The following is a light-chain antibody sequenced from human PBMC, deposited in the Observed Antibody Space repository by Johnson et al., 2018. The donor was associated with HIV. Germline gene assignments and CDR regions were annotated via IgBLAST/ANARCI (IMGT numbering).Light chain of an antibody. CDR3: GTWDSSLSASYV. CDR2: DNN. J-gene: IGLJ1*01. V-gene: IGLV1-51*01. Sequence: QSVLTQPPSVSAAPGQKVTISCSGSSSNIGNNYVSWYQQVPGTAPKLLIYDNNRRPSGIPDRFSGSKSGTSATLGITGLQTGDEADYYCGTWDSSLSASYVLGTGTKVTVL. CDR1: SSNIGNNY.